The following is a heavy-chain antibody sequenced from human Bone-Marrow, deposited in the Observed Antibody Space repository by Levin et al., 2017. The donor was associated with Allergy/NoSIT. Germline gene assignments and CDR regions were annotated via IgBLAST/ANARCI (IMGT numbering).Heavy chain of an antibody. J-gene: IGHJ6*02. Sequence: GGSLRLSCAASGFTFSSYAMSWVRQAPGKGLEWVSAISGSGGSTYYADSVKGRFTISRDNSKNTLYLQMNSLRAEDTAVYYCAKDGGYYDFWSGYSYGMDVWGQGTTVTVSS. D-gene: IGHD3-3*01. CDR1: GFTFSSYA. V-gene: IGHV3-23*01. CDR2: ISGSGGST. CDR3: AKDGGYYDFWSGYSYGMDV.